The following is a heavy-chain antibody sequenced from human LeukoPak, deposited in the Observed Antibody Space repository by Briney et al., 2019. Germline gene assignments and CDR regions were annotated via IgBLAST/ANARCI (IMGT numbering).Heavy chain of an antibody. Sequence: GGSLRLSCAASGFTFSSYAMHWVRQAPGKGLEWVAVISYDGSKKYYADSVKGRFTISRDNSKNTLYLQMNSLRAEVTAVHYCARDDYHYGMDVWGQGTTVTVSS. CDR1: GFTFSSYA. V-gene: IGHV3-30-3*01. J-gene: IGHJ6*02. CDR3: ARDDYHYGMDV. CDR2: ISYDGSKK.